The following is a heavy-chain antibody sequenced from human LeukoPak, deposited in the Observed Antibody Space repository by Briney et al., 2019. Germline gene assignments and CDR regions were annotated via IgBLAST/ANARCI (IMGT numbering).Heavy chain of an antibody. CDR2: IYYSGST. D-gene: IGHD6-6*01. CDR1: GGSISSGDYY. J-gene: IGHJ4*02. CDR3: ARGNTARPYYFDY. Sequence: SQTLSLTCTVSGGSISSGDYYWSWIRQPSGKGLEWIGYIYYSGSTYYNPSLKSRVTISVDTSKNQFSLKLSSVTAADTAVYYCARGNTARPYYFDYWGQGTLVTVSS. V-gene: IGHV4-30-4*01.